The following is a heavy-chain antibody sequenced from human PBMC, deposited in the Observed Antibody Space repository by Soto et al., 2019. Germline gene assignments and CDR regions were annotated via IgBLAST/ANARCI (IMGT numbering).Heavy chain of an antibody. J-gene: IGHJ4*02. Sequence: QLHLQESGSGLVKPSQTLSLTCAVSGDSISTGGFSWTWIRQPPGGGLEWIGNIYHSGTASYNPALTIRVTISIVISKNLFSLPLRSVIAADTALYFCARARRSLYYDGSGLDSWGQGTLVAVSS. CDR2: IYHSGTA. V-gene: IGHV4-30-2*01. CDR1: GDSISTGGFS. D-gene: IGHD3-22*01. CDR3: ARARRSLYYDGSGLDS.